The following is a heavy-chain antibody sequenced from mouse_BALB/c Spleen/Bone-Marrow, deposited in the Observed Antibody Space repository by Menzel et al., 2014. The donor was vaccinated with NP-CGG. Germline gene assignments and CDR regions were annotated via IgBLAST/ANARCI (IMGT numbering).Heavy chain of an antibody. D-gene: IGHD2-1*01. CDR1: GFNIKHYY. J-gene: IGHJ2*01. V-gene: IGHV14-4*02. CDR3: KASTFMTADY. CDR2: IDPENGDT. Sequence: EVHLVESGAELVRSGASVKLSCSASGFNIKHYYIHWVKQRPEQGLEWIGWIDPENGDTEYAPKFQGKATMTADTSSNTAYLQLSSLTSEDTAVYYSKASTFMTADYWGQGTTLAVSS.